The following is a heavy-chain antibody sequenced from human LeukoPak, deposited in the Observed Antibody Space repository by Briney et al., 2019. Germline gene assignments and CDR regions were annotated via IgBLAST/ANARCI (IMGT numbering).Heavy chain of an antibody. Sequence: PSETLSLTCTVSGGSISSYYWSWIRQPPGKGLEWIGYIYYSGSTNYNPSLKSRVTISVDTSKNQFSLKLSSVTAADTAVYYCAREGATEAAFDIWGQGTMVTVSS. CDR1: GGSISSYY. V-gene: IGHV4-59*01. CDR2: IYYSGST. J-gene: IGHJ3*02. D-gene: IGHD5-12*01. CDR3: AREGATEAAFDI.